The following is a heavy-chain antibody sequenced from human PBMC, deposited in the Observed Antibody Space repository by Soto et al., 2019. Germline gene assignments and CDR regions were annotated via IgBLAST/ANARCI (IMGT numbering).Heavy chain of an antibody. D-gene: IGHD3-10*01. V-gene: IGHV3-64D*06. Sequence: PGGSLRLSCSASGFIFSTYGMHWVRQAPGKGLVYVSAISTNGGSTYYADSVKGRFIISRDNSRNTLYLQMSGLRPEDTAVYYCVKGQGVLWFGELPSYYGMAVWGQGPTVTVS. CDR2: ISTNGGST. J-gene: IGHJ6*02. CDR1: GFIFSTYG. CDR3: VKGQGVLWFGELPSYYGMAV.